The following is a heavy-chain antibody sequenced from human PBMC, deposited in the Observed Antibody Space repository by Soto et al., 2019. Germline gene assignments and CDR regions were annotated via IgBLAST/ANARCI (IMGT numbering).Heavy chain of an antibody. Sequence: PSETLSLTCTVSGGSISSGGYYCSWIRQHPGKGLEWIGYIYYSGSTYYNPSLKSRVTISVDTSKNQFSLKLSSVTAADTAVYYCARGPDQEWFDPWGQGTLVTVSS. CDR2: IYYSGST. CDR1: GGSISSGGYY. CDR3: ARGPDQEWFDP. J-gene: IGHJ5*02. V-gene: IGHV4-31*03.